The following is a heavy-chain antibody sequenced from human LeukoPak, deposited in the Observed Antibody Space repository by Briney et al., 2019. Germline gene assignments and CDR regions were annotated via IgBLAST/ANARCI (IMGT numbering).Heavy chain of an antibody. V-gene: IGHV1-2*02. CDR1: GYTFTGYY. D-gene: IGHD6-6*01. CDR2: INPNSGGT. Sequence: ASVKVSCKASGYTFTGYYMHWVRQAPGQGLEWMGWINPNSGGTNYAQKFQGKVTMTRDTSINTAYMELSSLTSDDTAVYFCMREPYNRSSGRHERAFDYWGQGTLVTVSS. J-gene: IGHJ4*02. CDR3: MREPYNRSSGRHERAFDY.